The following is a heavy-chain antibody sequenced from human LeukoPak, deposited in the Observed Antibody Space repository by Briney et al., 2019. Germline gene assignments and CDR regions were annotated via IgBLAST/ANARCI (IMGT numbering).Heavy chain of an antibody. Sequence: PGRSLRLSCAASAFTFSSYDMHWVRQDPAKGLEWMAVISYDGSNKYYGDSVKGRFTIARDNSKNTLFLQMNRLRAEDTAVYYCAKGGTYYYDTCSAYDWSDYFHYWGQGTLVTVAS. CDR2: ISYDGSNK. D-gene: IGHD3-22*01. J-gene: IGHJ4*02. CDR3: AKGGTYYYDTCSAYDWSDYFHY. V-gene: IGHV3-30*18. CDR1: AFTFSSYD.